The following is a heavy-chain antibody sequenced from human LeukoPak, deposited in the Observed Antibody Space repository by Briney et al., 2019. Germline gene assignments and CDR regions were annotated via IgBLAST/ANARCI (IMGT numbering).Heavy chain of an antibody. V-gene: IGHV1-2*02. CDR3: ASSSTPDAFDI. Sequence: SVKDSCTASGYTFTVYYMHWVRQAPGQGLEWMGWINPNSGGTNYAQKFQGRVTMTRDTSISTAYMELSRLRSDDTAVYYCASSSTPDAFDIWGQGTMVTVSS. CDR1: GYTFTVYY. CDR2: INPNSGGT. J-gene: IGHJ3*02.